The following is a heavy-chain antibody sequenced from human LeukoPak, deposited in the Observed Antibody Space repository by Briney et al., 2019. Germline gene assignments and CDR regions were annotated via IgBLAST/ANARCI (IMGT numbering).Heavy chain of an antibody. D-gene: IGHD3-22*01. Sequence: GGSLRLSCAASGFTFSSYAMNWVRQAPGKGLEWVSVISGSGGSTYYADSVKGRFTISRDSSKSTLYLQMNSLRAEDTALYYCAKDGYYDSSGYPYYFDYWGQGTLVTVSS. CDR1: GFTFSSYA. CDR3: AKDGYYDSSGYPYYFDY. CDR2: ISGSGGST. V-gene: IGHV3-23*01. J-gene: IGHJ4*02.